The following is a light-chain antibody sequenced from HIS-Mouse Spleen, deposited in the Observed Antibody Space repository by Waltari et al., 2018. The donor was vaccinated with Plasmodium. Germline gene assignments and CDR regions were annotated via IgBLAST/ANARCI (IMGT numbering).Light chain of an antibody. CDR1: QGVSST. Sequence: ELLITHPPPTFSFPPGERAPPSCGASQGVSSTLAGYQQKPGQAPRLLIYGASTRATGIPARFSGSGSGTEFTLTISSLQSEDFAVYYCQQYNNWSFTFGPGTKVDIK. CDR2: GAS. V-gene: IGKV3-15*01. J-gene: IGKJ3*01. CDR3: QQYNNWSFT.